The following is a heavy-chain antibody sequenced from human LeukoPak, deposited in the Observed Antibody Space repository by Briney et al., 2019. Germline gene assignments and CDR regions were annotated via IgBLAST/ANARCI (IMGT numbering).Heavy chain of an antibody. V-gene: IGHV4-39*01. J-gene: IGHJ4*02. D-gene: IGHD2-2*02. Sequence: PSETLSLTCTVSGGSISSSRYYWGWIRQPPGKGLEWIGSIYYSGSTYYNPSLKSRVTISVDTSKNQFSLKLSSVTAADTAVYYCARRTIYCSSTSCYNGFDYWGQGTLVTVSS. CDR1: GGSISSSRYY. CDR3: ARRTIYCSSTSCYNGFDY. CDR2: IYYSGST.